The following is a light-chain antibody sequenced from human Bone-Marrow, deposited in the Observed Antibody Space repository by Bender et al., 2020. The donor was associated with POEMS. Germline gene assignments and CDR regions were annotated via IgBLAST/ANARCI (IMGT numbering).Light chain of an antibody. CDR3: ISYTSSGTWV. CDR2: DVS. Sequence: QSALTQPASVSASPGQSIAISCTGTSSDVGGYNYVSWYQQYPGKAPKLMIYDVSNRPSGVSNRFSGSKSGNTASLTISGLQAEDEADYYCISYTSSGTWVFGGGTKLAVL. J-gene: IGLJ3*02. V-gene: IGLV2-14*01. CDR1: SSDVGGYNY.